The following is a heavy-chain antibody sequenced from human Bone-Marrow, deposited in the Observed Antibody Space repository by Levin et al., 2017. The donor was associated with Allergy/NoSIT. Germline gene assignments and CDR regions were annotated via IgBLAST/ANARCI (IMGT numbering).Heavy chain of an antibody. CDR1: GGSISSTSDY. V-gene: IGHV4-39*01. D-gene: IGHD2-21*02. CDR2: FYFSGNT. CDR3: ARQPMVTGTFDY. Sequence: SQTLSLTCTVSGGSISSTSDYWGWIRQPPGKGLEWIGSFYFSGNTYYNPSLKSRVTISVDTSKSQFSLRLSSVTAADTAIYYCARQPMVTGTFDYWGQGTLVTVSS. J-gene: IGHJ4*02.